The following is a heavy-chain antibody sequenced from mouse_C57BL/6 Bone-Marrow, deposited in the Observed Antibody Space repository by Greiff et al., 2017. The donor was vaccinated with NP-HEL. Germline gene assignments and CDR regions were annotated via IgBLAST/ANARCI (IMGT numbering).Heavy chain of an antibody. CDR3: ARRTVVATDH. J-gene: IGHJ2*01. CDR1: GFTFSSYG. V-gene: IGHV5-6*01. D-gene: IGHD1-1*01. Sequence: EVKLVESGGDLVKPGGSLKLSCAASGFTFSSYGMSWVRQTPDKRLEWVATISSGGSDTYYPESVKGRFTISRDNAKNTLYLQMSSLKSEDTAMYYCARRTVVATDHWGQGTTLTVSS. CDR2: ISSGGSDT.